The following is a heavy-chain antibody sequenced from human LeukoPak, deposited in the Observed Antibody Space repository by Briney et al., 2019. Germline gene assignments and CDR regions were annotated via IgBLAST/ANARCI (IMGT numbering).Heavy chain of an antibody. V-gene: IGHV3-30*02. CDR2: IRFDGTNK. CDR1: GFAFSTYG. D-gene: IGHD2-15*01. CDR3: ARDLEDCSGGSCYSWFDP. J-gene: IGHJ5*02. Sequence: GGSLRLSCAASGFAFSTYGMHWVRQAPGKGLEWVAFIRFDGTNKYYADSVKGRFTISRDNSKNTVFLQMNSLRAEDTAVYYCARDLEDCSGGSCYSWFDPWGQGTLVTVSS.